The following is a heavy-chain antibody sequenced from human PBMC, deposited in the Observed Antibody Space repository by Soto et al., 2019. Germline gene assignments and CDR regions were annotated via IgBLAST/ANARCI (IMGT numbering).Heavy chain of an antibody. V-gene: IGHV1-2*04. Sequence: ASVKVSCKASGYTFIGYYIHWVRQAPGQGLEWMGWINPNSGGTNYAQRFQGWVTMTRDRSISTAYMGLSRLKSDDTAVYYCARVGGGLASLGYYGMGVWGQGTTVTVSS. D-gene: IGHD3-10*01. J-gene: IGHJ6*02. CDR2: INPNSGGT. CDR1: GYTFIGYY. CDR3: ARVGGGLASLGYYGMGV.